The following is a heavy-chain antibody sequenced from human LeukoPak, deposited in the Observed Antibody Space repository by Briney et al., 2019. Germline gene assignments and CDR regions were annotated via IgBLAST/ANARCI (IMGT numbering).Heavy chain of an antibody. CDR1: GYTLTELS. Sequence: ASVKVSCTVSGYTLTELSTHWVRQAPGKGLEWMGGFDPEDGERIYAQKFQDRVTMTEDTSTDTAYMELRSLRSEDTAMYYCATALRLEALDLWGHGTMVIVSS. D-gene: IGHD3-16*01. CDR2: FDPEDGER. J-gene: IGHJ3*01. CDR3: ATALRLEALDL. V-gene: IGHV1-24*01.